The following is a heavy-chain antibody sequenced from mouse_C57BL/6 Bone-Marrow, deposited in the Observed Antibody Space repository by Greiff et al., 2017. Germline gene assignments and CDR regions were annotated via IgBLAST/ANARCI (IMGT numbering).Heavy chain of an antibody. V-gene: IGHV1-59*01. CDR1: GYTFTSYW. J-gene: IGHJ1*03. CDR3: ARIYDGYFDV. Sequence: QVQLQQPGAELVRPGTSVKLSCKASGYTFTSYWMHWVKQRPGQGLEWIGVIDPSDSYTNYNQKFKGKATLTVDTSSSTAYMQLSSLTSEDAAVYYCARIYDGYFDVWGTGTTVTVSS. D-gene: IGHD2-12*01. CDR2: IDPSDSYT.